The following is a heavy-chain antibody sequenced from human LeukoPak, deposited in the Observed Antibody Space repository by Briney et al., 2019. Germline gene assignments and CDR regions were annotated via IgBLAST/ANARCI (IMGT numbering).Heavy chain of an antibody. J-gene: IGHJ3*02. CDR1: GYSFSSYG. CDR3: ARGYGSESAAFDI. D-gene: IGHD3-10*01. V-gene: IGHV3-33*01. Sequence: GSSLRLSCAASGYSFSSYGMHWVRQAPGEGLDWVAVIWYDGSKTYYADSVKGRFTVSRDNSKNTLYLQMNSLRAEDTALYYCARGYGSESAAFDIWGQGTMVTVSS. CDR2: IWYDGSKT.